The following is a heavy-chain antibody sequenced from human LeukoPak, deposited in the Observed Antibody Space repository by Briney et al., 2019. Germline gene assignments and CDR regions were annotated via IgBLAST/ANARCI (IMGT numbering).Heavy chain of an antibody. D-gene: IGHD6-19*01. Sequence: SETLSLTCTVSGGSISSSSYYWGWIRQPPGKGLEWIGSIYYSGSTYYNPSLKSRVTISVDTSKNQFSLKLSSVTAADTAVYYCARIVAVAGTEGEWAFGGFDPWGQGTLVTVSS. V-gene: IGHV4-39*01. J-gene: IGHJ5*02. CDR1: GGSISSSSYY. CDR2: IYYSGST. CDR3: ARIVAVAGTEGEWAFGGFDP.